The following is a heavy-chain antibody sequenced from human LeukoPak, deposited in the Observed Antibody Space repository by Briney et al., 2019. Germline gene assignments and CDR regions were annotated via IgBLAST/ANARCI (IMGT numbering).Heavy chain of an antibody. V-gene: IGHV1-2*02. CDR3: AKGRGAAAGTYYYYYMDV. Sequence: ASVKVSCKASGYTFTGYYMNWVRHAPGQGLEWMGWINTDSGGTNYTQKFQGRVTMTRDTSISTAYMELNRLRSDDTAVYYCAKGRGAAAGTYYYYYMDVWGKGTTVTISS. CDR1: GYTFTGYY. J-gene: IGHJ6*03. D-gene: IGHD6-13*01. CDR2: INTDSGGT.